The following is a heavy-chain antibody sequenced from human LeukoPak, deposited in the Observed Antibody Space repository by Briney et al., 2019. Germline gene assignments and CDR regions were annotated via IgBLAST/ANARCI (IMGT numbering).Heavy chain of an antibody. J-gene: IGHJ5*02. Sequence: PSETLSLTCTVSGGSISSYYWSWIRQPPGKGLEWIGYIYYSGNTNYNPSLKSRVTISVDTSKNPFSLKLNSVTAADTAVYYCARDPRGGTSRDNWFDPWGQGTLVNVS. CDR2: IYYSGNT. CDR3: ARDPRGGTSRDNWFDP. V-gene: IGHV4-59*01. D-gene: IGHD1-1*01. CDR1: GGSISSYY.